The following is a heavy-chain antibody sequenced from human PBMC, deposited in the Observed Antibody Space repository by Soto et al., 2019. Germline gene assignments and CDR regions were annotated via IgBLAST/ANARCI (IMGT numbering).Heavy chain of an antibody. V-gene: IGHV1-18*01. Sequence: QVQLVQSGAEVKKPGASVKVSCKASGYSFTSYGINCVRHAPGQGLEWMGWISAYNGNTHYAQKLHGRVTITTDTSTITAYMELMSLRSDDTAVYYCASAPYNIGGHGYLLQWGEVILVTV. CDR2: ISAYNGNT. J-gene: IGHJ1*01. CDR1: GYSFTSYG. CDR3: ASAPYNIGGHGYLLQ. D-gene: IGHD1-20*01.